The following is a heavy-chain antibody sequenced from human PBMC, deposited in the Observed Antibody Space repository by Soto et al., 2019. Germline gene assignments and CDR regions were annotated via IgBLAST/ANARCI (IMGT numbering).Heavy chain of an antibody. CDR1: GYSFTSYW. CDR2: IYPGDSDT. Sequence: GESLKISCKGCGYSFTSYWIGWVRRMPGKGLECMGIIYPGDSDTRYSPSFQGQVTISTDKSISTAYLQWSSLKASDTAMYYCARHGTVAARRSPAKYYYYGMDVWGQGTTVTVSS. D-gene: IGHD6-6*01. V-gene: IGHV5-51*01. CDR3: ARHGTVAARRSPAKYYYYGMDV. J-gene: IGHJ6*02.